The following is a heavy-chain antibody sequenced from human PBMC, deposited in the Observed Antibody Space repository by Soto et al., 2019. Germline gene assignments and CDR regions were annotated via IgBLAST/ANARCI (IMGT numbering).Heavy chain of an antibody. Sequence: GGSLRLSCSASGFAFSAYAMSWVRQAPQKGLEWVSGISYDCSNKYYADSVKGRFTISRDNSKNTLFLQMTSLRADDTAVYYCARRFLEWLLIDYWGQGTLVTSPQ. CDR2: ISYDCSNK. D-gene: IGHD3-3*01. J-gene: IGHJ4*02. CDR1: GFAFSAYA. V-gene: IGHV3-30*04. CDR3: ARRFLEWLLIDY.